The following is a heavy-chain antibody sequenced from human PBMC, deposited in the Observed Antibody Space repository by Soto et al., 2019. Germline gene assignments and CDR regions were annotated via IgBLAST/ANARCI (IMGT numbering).Heavy chain of an antibody. Sequence: ASVKVSCKASGYTFTGYYMHWVRQAPGQGLEWMGWINPNSGGTNYAQKFQGWVTMTRDTSISTAYMELSRLRSDDTAVYYCARGGNVYCSGGSCYNFDYWGQGTLVTVSS. V-gene: IGHV1-2*04. D-gene: IGHD2-15*01. CDR2: INPNSGGT. CDR3: ARGGNVYCSGGSCYNFDY. J-gene: IGHJ4*02. CDR1: GYTFTGYY.